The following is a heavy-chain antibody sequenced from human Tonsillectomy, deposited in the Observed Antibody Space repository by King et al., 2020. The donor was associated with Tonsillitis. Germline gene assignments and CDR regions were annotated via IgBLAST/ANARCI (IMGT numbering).Heavy chain of an antibody. V-gene: IGHV1-2*04. CDR1: GYTFTDYY. J-gene: IGHJ4*02. CDR2: INPNSGGT. Sequence: QLVQSGTEVKKPGASVKVSCKASGYTFTDYYMHWVRQAPGQGLEWMGWINPNSGGTNYAQKFQGWVTMTRDTSISTAYMELSRLTSDDTAVYYCASGRMAAADTGLFDYWGQGTLVIVSS. CDR3: ASGRMAAADTGLFDY. D-gene: IGHD6-13*01.